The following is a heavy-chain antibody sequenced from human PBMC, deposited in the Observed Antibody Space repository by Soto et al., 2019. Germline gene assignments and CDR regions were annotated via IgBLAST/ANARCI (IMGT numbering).Heavy chain of an antibody. CDR3: AGRIAAAGTYFDY. D-gene: IGHD6-13*01. J-gene: IGHJ4*02. CDR1: GGSISSSNW. CDR2: IYHSGST. Sequence: SETLSLTCAVSGGSISSSNWCSWVRQPPGKGLEWIGEIYHSGSTNYNPSLKSRVTISVDKSKNQFSLKLSSVTAADTAVYYCAGRIAAAGTYFDYWGQGTLVTVSS. V-gene: IGHV4-4*02.